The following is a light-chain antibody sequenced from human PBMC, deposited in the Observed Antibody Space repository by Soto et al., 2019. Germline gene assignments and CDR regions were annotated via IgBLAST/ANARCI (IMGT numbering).Light chain of an antibody. V-gene: IGLV2-23*01. CDR1: SSDVGFYNL. J-gene: IGLJ2*01. Sequence: QSVLTQPASVFGSPGQSITISCTGTSSDVGFYNLVSWYHQYPGKAPKLILYAGTKRPSGLSTRFSGSMSGSTASLTISGLQAEDEGNYYCCSYATSDTLLFGGGTKLTVL. CDR3: CSYATSDTLL. CDR2: AGT.